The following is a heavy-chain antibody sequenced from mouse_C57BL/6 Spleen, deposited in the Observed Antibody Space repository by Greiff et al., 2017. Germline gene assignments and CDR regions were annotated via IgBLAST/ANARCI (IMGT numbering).Heavy chain of an antibody. Sequence: QVQLQQPGAELVRPGSSVKLSCKASGYTFTSYWMHWVKQRPIQGLEWIGNIDPSDSETHYNQKFKDKATLTVDKSSSTAYMQLSSLTSEDSAVYYCAGAVVEGTGFAYWGQGTLVTVSA. CDR3: AGAVVEGTGFAY. V-gene: IGHV1-52*01. CDR2: IDPSDSET. D-gene: IGHD1-1*02. CDR1: GYTFTSYW. J-gene: IGHJ3*01.